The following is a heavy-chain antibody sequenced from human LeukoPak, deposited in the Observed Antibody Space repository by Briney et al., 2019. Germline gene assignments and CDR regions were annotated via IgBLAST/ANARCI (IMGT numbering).Heavy chain of an antibody. D-gene: IGHD1-26*01. CDR3: ASDFSGSYGTDY. CDR1: GFTFCRYG. CDR2: IWYDGSNK. J-gene: IGHJ4*02. V-gene: IGHV3-33*01. Sequence: GRSQRLSCAASGFTFCRYGMHWVRQAPGKGLEGVAVIWYDGSNKYYADSVKGRFTISRDNSKNTLYLQMNSLRAEDTAVYYCASDFSGSYGTDYWGQGTLVTVSS.